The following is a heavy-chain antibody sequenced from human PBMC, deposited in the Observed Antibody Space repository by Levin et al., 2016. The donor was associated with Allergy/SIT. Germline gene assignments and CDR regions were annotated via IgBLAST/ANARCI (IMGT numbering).Heavy chain of an antibody. V-gene: IGHV3-43*02. CDR1: GFNFSDYW. D-gene: IGHD2-15*01. Sequence: GGSLRLSCEASGFNFSDYWMHWVRQAPGKGLEWVSLTSGDGAFTYYADSVKGRFTISRDNSKNSLYLQMNSLRTEDTALYYCAKDVRFAVVVAAPDYWGQGTPVTVSS. J-gene: IGHJ4*02. CDR2: TSGDGAFT. CDR3: AKDVRFAVVVAAPDY.